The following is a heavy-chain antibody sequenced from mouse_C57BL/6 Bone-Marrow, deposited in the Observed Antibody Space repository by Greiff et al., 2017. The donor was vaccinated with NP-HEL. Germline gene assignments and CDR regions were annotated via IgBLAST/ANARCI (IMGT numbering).Heavy chain of an antibody. CDR2: ISSGGDYI. J-gene: IGHJ4*01. D-gene: IGHD1-1*01. Sequence: EVNVVESGEGLVKPGGSLKLSCAASGFTFSSYAMSWVRQTPEKRLEWVAYISSGGDYIYYADTVKGRFTISRDNARNTLYLQMSSLKSEDTAMYYCTGYYGSSYYAMDYWGQGTSVTVSS. CDR3: TGYYGSSYYAMDY. V-gene: IGHV5-9-1*02. CDR1: GFTFSSYA.